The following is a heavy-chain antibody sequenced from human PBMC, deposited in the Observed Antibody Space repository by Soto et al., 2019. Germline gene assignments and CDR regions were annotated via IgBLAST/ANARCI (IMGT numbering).Heavy chain of an antibody. CDR2: IIPIFATA. Sequence: QVQLVQSGAEVKKPGSSVKVSCKASGGTFSSYAIDWVRQAPGQGLEWMGGIIPIFATAKYAQKFQGRVTITADESTSTAYMELRSLRSEDTAVYYCAGGLKDYYDSSGYSLDYWGQGTLVTVSS. J-gene: IGHJ4*02. D-gene: IGHD3-22*01. CDR3: AGGLKDYYDSSGYSLDY. CDR1: GGTFSSYA. V-gene: IGHV1-69*01.